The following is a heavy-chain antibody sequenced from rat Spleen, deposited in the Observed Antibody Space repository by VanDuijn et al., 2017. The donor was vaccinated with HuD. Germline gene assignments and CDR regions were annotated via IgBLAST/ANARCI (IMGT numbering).Heavy chain of an antibody. CDR1: GFTFSHYD. D-gene: IGHD1-10*01. CDR2: ISTGGGNT. Sequence: EVQLVETGGDLVQPGRSLKLSCVASGFTFSHYDMAWVRQAPTKGLEWVASISTGGGNTYYRDSVKGRFTISRDNAKSFLQMDSLRSGDTATYYCARLTTAFDYWGQGVMVTVSS. CDR3: ARLTTAFDY. V-gene: IGHV5-25*01. J-gene: IGHJ2*01.